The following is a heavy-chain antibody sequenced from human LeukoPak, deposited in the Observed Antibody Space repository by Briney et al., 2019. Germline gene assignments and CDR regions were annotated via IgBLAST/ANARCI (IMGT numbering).Heavy chain of an antibody. CDR3: AKGTGMVRGDFDY. J-gene: IGHJ4*02. CDR2: VSGSGGST. D-gene: IGHD3-10*01. Sequence: TGGSLRLSCATSGFTFSSYAMTWVRQAPGKGLEWVSAVSGSGGSTYYADSVKGRFTISRDNSKNTLYLQMNSLRAEDTAVYYCAKGTGMVRGDFDYWGQGTLVTVSS. V-gene: IGHV3-23*01. CDR1: GFTFSSYA.